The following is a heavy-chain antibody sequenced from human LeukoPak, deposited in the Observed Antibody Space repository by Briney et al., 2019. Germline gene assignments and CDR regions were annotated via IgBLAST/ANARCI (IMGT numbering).Heavy chain of an antibody. CDR2: ISGSGGST. CDR3: ASVIAVAGLFDY. J-gene: IGHJ4*02. D-gene: IGHD6-19*01. V-gene: IGHV3-23*01. Sequence: TGGSLRLSCAASGFTFSSYAMSWVRQAPGKGLEWVSAISGSGGSTYYADSVNGRFTISRGNSKCTLYLQMNSLRAEDTAVYYCASVIAVAGLFDYGGQGTLVTVSS. CDR1: GFTFSSYA.